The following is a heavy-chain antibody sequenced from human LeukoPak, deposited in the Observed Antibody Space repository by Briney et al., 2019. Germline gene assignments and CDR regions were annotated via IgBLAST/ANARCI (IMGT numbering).Heavy chain of an antibody. J-gene: IGHJ5*02. Sequence: GASVKVSFKASGGTFISYAISWVRQAPGQGLEGMGGIIPIFGTANYAQKFQGRITITADESTSTAYMELSSLRSEDTAVYYCASRYCSSTSCLNWFDPWGQGTLVTVSS. D-gene: IGHD2-2*01. CDR2: IIPIFGTA. V-gene: IGHV1-69*13. CDR3: ASRYCSSTSCLNWFDP. CDR1: GGTFISYA.